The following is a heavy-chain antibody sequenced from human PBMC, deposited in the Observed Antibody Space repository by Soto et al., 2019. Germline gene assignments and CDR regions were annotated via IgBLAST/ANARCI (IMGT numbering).Heavy chain of an antibody. J-gene: IGHJ5*02. CDR2: IYHRGDT. V-gene: IGHV4-30-2*01. CDR3: ARARTVGVEFWFDP. Sequence: PSETLSLTCAGSGGSINSGGYSWNWIRQPPGKGLEWIGHIYHRGDTYYNPSLKSRVTISVDRSKNQFSLNLNSVTAADTAVYFCARARTVGVEFWFDPWGQGTLVTVSS. D-gene: IGHD4-4*01. CDR1: GGSINSGGYS.